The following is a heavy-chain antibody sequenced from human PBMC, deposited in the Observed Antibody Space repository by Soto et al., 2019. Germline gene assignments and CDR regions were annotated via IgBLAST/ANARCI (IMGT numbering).Heavy chain of an antibody. CDR3: WRHSPGRNWFDS. CDR2: IYYKGNP. J-gene: IGHJ5*01. Sequence: SETLVLTFTCPCCSIETFYWSLIPQPPREGLGGIGDIYYKGNPDYNPSLQDPSTLSIETSKNQFSLKLNSLTASDTALYFLWRHSPGRNWFDSWRQGSVVSVSS. V-gene: IGHV4-59*08. D-gene: IGHD2-15*01. CDR1: CCSIETFY.